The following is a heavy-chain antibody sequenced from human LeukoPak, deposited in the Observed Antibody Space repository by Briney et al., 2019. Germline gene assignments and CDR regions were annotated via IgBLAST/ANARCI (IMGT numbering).Heavy chain of an antibody. J-gene: IGHJ4*02. V-gene: IGHV3-7*01. Sequence: GGSLRLSCAASGFAFGGYAMSWVRQAPGKGLEWVANIKEDGSRINYVDSVKGRFTISRDNAKNSVYLQMDNLRAEDTAVYYCVGSSGWLFDYWGQGILVAVSS. CDR1: GFAFGGYA. CDR2: IKEDGSRI. D-gene: IGHD6-19*01. CDR3: VGSSGWLFDY.